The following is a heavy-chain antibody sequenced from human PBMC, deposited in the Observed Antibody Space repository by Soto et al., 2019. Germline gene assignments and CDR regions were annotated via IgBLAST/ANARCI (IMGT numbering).Heavy chain of an antibody. CDR2: ISSSGSTI. CDR3: ASYDFWSRYHF. CDR1: GFTFSSYE. Sequence: GGSLRLSCAASGFTFSSYEMNWVRQAPGKGLEWVSYISSSGSTIYYADSVKGRFTISRDNAKNSLYLQMNSLRAEDTAVDYWASYDFWSRYHFWGPGTAVTFSS. D-gene: IGHD3-3*01. J-gene: IGHJ6*02. V-gene: IGHV3-48*03.